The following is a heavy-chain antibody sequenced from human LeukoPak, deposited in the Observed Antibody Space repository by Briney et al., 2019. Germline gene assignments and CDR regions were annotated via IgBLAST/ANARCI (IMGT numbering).Heavy chain of an antibody. CDR2: ISYVGSNK. Sequence: GGSLRLSCAASGFTFSSYAMHWVRQAPGKGLEGVAVISYVGSNKYYADSVKGRFTISRDNSKNTLYLQMNSLRAEATAVYYCARMETYYYDSSGSDYFDYWGQGTLVPVSS. CDR1: GFTFSSYA. CDR3: ARMETYYYDSSGSDYFDY. D-gene: IGHD3-22*01. J-gene: IGHJ4*02. V-gene: IGHV3-30*04.